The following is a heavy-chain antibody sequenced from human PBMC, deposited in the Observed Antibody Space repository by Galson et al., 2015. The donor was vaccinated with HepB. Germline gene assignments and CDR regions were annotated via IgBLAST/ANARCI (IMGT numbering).Heavy chain of an antibody. CDR2: ISYDGSTK. CDR3: ARVYYYSSGYCCGYFVY. V-gene: IGHV3-30-3*01. J-gene: IGHJ4*02. CDR1: GFTFSRYA. Sequence: SLRLSCAASGFTFSRYAMHWVRQAPGKGLEWVAVISYDGSTKYYADSVKGRFTISRYNSKNTLYLQMNSLRPEETAEYYCARVYYYSSGYCCGYFVYWGQGTQLTVSS. D-gene: IGHD3-22*01.